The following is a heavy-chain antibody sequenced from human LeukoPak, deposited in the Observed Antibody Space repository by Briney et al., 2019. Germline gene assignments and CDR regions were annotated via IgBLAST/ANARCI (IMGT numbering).Heavy chain of an antibody. J-gene: IGHJ4*02. CDR2: ISSSSSYI. CDR1: GFTFSSYS. D-gene: IGHD6-13*01. CDR3: ARGLVPYSSSPDY. V-gene: IGHV3-21*01. Sequence: KPAGSLRLSCAASGFTFSSYSMNWVRQAPGKGLEWVSSISSSSSYIYYADSVKGRFTISRDTTKNSLYLQMNRLRGEDTAVYYCARGLVPYSSSPDYWGQGTLVTVSS.